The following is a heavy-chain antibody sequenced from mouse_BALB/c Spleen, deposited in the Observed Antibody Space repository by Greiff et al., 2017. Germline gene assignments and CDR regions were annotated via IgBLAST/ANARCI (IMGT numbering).Heavy chain of an antibody. Sequence: EVQGVESGGGLVQPGGSLKLSCAASGFTFSSYTMSWVRQTPEKRLEWVAYISNGGGSTYYPDTVKGRFTISRDNAKNTLYLQMSSLKSEDTAMYYCARHPLGSRYYFDYWGQGTTLTVSS. D-gene: IGHD1-1*01. CDR1: GFTFSSYT. CDR2: ISNGGGST. V-gene: IGHV5-12-2*01. J-gene: IGHJ2*01. CDR3: ARHPLGSRYYFDY.